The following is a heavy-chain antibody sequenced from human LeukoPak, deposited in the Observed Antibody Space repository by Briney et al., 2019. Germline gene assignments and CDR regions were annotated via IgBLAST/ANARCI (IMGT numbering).Heavy chain of an antibody. D-gene: IGHD7-27*01. CDR2: IYYSGTTCGST. V-gene: IGHV4-59*01. J-gene: IGHJ6*02. Sequence: PSETLSLTCTVSGGSIRSSYWSWIRQPPGKGLEWIGHIYYSGTTCGSTNYNPPLKSRVTISVDTSKNQFSLQVRSVTAADTAVYYCARGSGRYYYYGVDVWGQGTTVTVSS. CDR1: GGSIRSSY. CDR3: ARGSGRYYYYGVDV.